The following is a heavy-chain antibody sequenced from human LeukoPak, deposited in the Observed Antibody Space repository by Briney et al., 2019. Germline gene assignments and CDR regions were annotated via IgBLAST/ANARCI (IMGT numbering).Heavy chain of an antibody. D-gene: IGHD4-17*01. V-gene: IGHV3-48*03. Sequence: SGGPLRLSCAPSGFIFTNEELNWVRQAPGKGLEWVAYVSSSSGRTTYYADSVTGRFTVSRDNGKNSLYLQMNSLRAEDTAIYYCARVQNGDYASRAFDVWGQGTLVTVSS. J-gene: IGHJ3*01. CDR2: SSSSGRTT. CDR1: GFIFTNEE. CDR3: ARVQNGDYASRAFDV.